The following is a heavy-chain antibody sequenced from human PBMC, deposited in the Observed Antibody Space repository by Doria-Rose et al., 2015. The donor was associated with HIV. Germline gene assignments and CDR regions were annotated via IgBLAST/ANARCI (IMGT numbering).Heavy chain of an antibody. D-gene: IGHD6-13*01. J-gene: IGHJ4*02. CDR2: IFSDDER. V-gene: IGHV2-26*01. CDR1: GVSLSSPGMG. CDR3: ARIRSSRWYHKYYFDF. Sequence: SGPVLVKPTETLTLTCTVSGVSLSSPGMGVSWIRQPPGKALEWLANIFSDDERSYKPARKSRLTISSGTSKSQVVLTMTDMDPVDTATYYCARIRSSRWYHKYYFDFWGQGTLVIVSA.